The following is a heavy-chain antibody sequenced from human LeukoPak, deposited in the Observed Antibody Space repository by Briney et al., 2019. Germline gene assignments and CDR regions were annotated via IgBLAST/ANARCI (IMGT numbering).Heavy chain of an antibody. V-gene: IGHV4-4*09. J-gene: IGHJ4*02. CDR3: ASVYYDFWSGYYDFDY. CDR2: IYSTGTT. CDR1: GGSISGYF. D-gene: IGHD3-3*01. Sequence: SETLSLTCTVSGGSISGYFWSWIRQPPGKGPEWIGYIYSTGTTNYNPSLKSRVTISVDTSKNQFSLKLRSVTAADTAVYYCASVYYDFWSGYYDFDYWGQGTLVTVSS.